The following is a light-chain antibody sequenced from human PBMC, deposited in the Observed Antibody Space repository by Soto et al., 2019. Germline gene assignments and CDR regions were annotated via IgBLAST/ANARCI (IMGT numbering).Light chain of an antibody. V-gene: IGKV1-12*01. CDR1: QGISNC. J-gene: IGKJ5*01. Sequence: DIQMTQSPSSVSASIGDRVTVTCRASQGISNCLAWYQQKPGKAPKFLISAASSLQSEVPSRFSGSGSGTDFTLTISSLQPEDFATYYCQQAYSFPITFGQGTRLEIK. CDR2: AAS. CDR3: QQAYSFPIT.